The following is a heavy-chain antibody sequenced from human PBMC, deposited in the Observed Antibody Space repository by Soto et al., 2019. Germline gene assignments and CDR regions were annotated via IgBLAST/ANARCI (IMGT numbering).Heavy chain of an antibody. V-gene: IGHV3-21*01. CDR3: ARMEAANIAEFDH. CDR1: GFTFSSYS. J-gene: IGHJ4*02. CDR2: ISPSSTYI. Sequence: EVQLVESGGGLVKPGASLRLSCAASGFTFSSYSMNWVRQAPGKGLEWVSSISPSSTYIYYADSVKGRFAISRDNAKKSLYLQMYILRAEDTTVYYCARMEAANIAEFDHWGQGTLVTVSS. D-gene: IGHD5-18*01.